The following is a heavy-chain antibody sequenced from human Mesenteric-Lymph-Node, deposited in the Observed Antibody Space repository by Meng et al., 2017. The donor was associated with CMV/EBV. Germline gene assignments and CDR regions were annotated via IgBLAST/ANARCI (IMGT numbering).Heavy chain of an antibody. J-gene: IGHJ6*02. V-gene: IGHV1-18*04. Sequence: ASVKVSCKASGYYFASYSISWVRQAPGQGLEWMGRSSAYNGDTNYGQKFRGRVTMTTDTSTSTAYMELRSLRSDDTAVYYCARGLTIFGVVPSCMDVWGQGTTVTVSS. CDR2: SSAYNGDT. CDR1: GYYFASYS. D-gene: IGHD3-3*01. CDR3: ARGLTIFGVVPSCMDV.